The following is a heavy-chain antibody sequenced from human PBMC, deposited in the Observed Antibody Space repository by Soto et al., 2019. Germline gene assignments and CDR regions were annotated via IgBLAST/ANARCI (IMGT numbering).Heavy chain of an antibody. CDR2: ISGSGTNT. Sequence: EVQLLESGGGLVQPGGSLRLSCAASGFSFSTYAMTWVRQAPGKGLEWLSGISGSGTNTYYADSVKGRFTISRDNSKNTLYLQMNSLRAEDTAVYYCAKDVYGDYGGVEYWGQGTLVTVSS. CDR1: GFSFSTYA. CDR3: AKDVYGDYGGVEY. J-gene: IGHJ4*02. D-gene: IGHD4-17*01. V-gene: IGHV3-23*01.